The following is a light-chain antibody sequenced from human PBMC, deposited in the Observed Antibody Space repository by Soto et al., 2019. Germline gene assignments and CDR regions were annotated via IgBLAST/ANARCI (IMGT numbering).Light chain of an antibody. J-gene: IGKJ4*01. CDR3: QHRHIYPVT. Sequence: DIQFTQSPSFLSASVGDRVTITCRARQVLNSYLAWDQQKAGKAPKLLIHTASTLQSGVPSRFSGSGSGTEFTLTISSLQPEDFATYFCQHRHIYPVTFGGGTKVEIK. CDR2: TAS. V-gene: IGKV1-9*01. CDR1: QVLNSY.